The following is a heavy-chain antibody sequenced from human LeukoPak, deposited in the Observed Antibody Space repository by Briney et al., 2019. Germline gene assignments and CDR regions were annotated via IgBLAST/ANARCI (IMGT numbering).Heavy chain of an antibody. CDR1: GFIFSGYP. CDR3: ARDQYDTWSRRGNFDS. Sequence: GGSLRLSCAASGFIFSGYPMDWVRQAPGKGLEWVANIKLDGSEKNYVDSVKGRFTISKDNTKNSLYLQMNSLRAEDTAVFYCARDQYDTWSRRGNFDSWGQGTLVIVSS. J-gene: IGHJ4*02. CDR2: IKLDGSEK. D-gene: IGHD3/OR15-3a*01. V-gene: IGHV3-7*03.